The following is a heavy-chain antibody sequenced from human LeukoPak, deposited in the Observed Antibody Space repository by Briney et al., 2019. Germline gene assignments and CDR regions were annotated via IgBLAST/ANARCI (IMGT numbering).Heavy chain of an antibody. J-gene: IGHJ4*02. V-gene: IGHV4-59*08. CDR3: ARRVKGENYYDSKRNGHFDY. D-gene: IGHD3-22*01. CDR1: GGSISSYY. CDR2: IYYSGST. Sequence: KPSETLSLTCTVSGGSISSYYWSWIRQPPGKGLEWIGYIYYSGSTNYNPSLKSRVTISVDTSKNQFSLKLSSVTAADTAVYYCARRVKGENYYDSKRNGHFDYWGQGTLVTVSS.